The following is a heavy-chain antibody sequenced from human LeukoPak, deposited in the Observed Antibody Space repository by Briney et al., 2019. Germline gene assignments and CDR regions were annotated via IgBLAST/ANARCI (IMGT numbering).Heavy chain of an antibody. CDR3: ARYSSSWYDDWYNYYYMDV. Sequence: ASVKVSCKASGYTFTGYYMHWVRQAPGQGLEWMGWINPNSGGTNYAQKFQGRVTMTRDTSISTAYMELSRLRSDDTAVYYCARYSSSWYDDWYNYYYMDVWGKGTTVTVSS. D-gene: IGHD6-13*01. CDR1: GYTFTGYY. J-gene: IGHJ6*03. V-gene: IGHV1-2*02. CDR2: INPNSGGT.